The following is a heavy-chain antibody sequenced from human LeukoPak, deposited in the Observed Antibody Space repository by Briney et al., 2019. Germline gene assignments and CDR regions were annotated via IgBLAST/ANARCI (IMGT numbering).Heavy chain of an antibody. V-gene: IGHV1-46*01. Sequence: ASVKVSCKASGYTFTSYYMHWVRQAPGQGREGMGIINPSGGSTSYAQKFQGRVTMTRVMSTSTVYMELSSLRSEDTAVYYCARSIVGATLYYFDYWGQGTLVTVSS. CDR2: INPSGGST. CDR3: ARSIVGATLYYFDY. CDR1: GYTFTSYY. J-gene: IGHJ4*02. D-gene: IGHD1-26*01.